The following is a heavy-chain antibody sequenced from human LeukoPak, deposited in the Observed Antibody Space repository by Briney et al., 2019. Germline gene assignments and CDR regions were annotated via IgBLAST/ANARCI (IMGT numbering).Heavy chain of an antibody. J-gene: IGHJ4*02. Sequence: GGSLRLSCAASGLTFVDYAMHWVRQAPGKGLEWVSGINWNSGSIRYADSVKGRFTISRDNAENSLYLQMNSLRTEDTALYYCAKGPMHEAVAGHFDYWGQGTLVTVSS. CDR3: AKGPMHEAVAGHFDY. D-gene: IGHD6-19*01. CDR2: INWNSGSI. CDR1: GLTFVDYA. V-gene: IGHV3-9*01.